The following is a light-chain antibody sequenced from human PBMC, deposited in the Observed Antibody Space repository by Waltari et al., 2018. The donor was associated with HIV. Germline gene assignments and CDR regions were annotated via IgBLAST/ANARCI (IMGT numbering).Light chain of an antibody. V-gene: IGLV2-11*01. CDR1: TRDVGFYDY. CDR3: CAYAAGHVSYV. J-gene: IGLJ1*01. Sequence: QSALTQPPSVSGSPGQSVSISCSGPTRDVGFYDYVSWYQQSPGKAPKLIFFDLNQRPSGVPERFSGSKSGNTASLTISGLQTEDEADYFCCAYAAGHVSYVFGNGTAVAVL. CDR2: DLN.